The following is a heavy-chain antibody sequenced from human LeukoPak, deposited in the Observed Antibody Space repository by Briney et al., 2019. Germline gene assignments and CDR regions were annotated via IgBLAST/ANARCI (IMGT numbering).Heavy chain of an antibody. V-gene: IGHV3-74*01. CDR3: ARGKLAAQDY. D-gene: IGHD6-6*01. CDR1: GFTFSTYW. CDR2: ISSDASIT. Sequence: GGSLRLSCAASGFTFSTYWMHWVRQDPGKGLVWVSRISSDASITSYADPVKGRFTISRDNAKNTLYLQMNSLRAEDTAIYYCARGKLAAQDYWGQGTLVAVSS. J-gene: IGHJ4*02.